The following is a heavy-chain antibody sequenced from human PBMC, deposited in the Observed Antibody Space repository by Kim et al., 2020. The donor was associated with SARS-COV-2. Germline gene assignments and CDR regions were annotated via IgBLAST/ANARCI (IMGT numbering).Heavy chain of an antibody. D-gene: IGHD3-10*01. J-gene: IGHJ5*02. V-gene: IGHV3-49*03. CDR3: TRDNGKALLWFGELSHNWFDP. Sequence: GGSLRLSCTASGFTFGDYAMSWFRQAPGKGLEWVGFIRSKAYGGTTEYAASVKGRFTISRDDSKSIAYLQMNSLKTEDTAVYYCTRDNGKALLWFGELSHNWFDPWGQGTLVTVSS. CDR2: IRSKAYGGTT. CDR1: GFTFGDYA.